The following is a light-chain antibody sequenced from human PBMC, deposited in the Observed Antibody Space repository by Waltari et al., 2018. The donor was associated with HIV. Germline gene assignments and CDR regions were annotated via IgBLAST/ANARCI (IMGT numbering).Light chain of an antibody. CDR2: EVT. CDR1: SSDVGSYNL. V-gene: IGLV2-23*02. CDR3: CSYAGSSTLV. Sequence: QSALTQPASVSGSPGQSITISCTGTSSDVGSYNLVSWYQQHPGKAPKLMMYEVTKRPSGVSNLFSGSKSGNTASLTISGLQAEDEADYFCCSYAGSSTLVFGGGTKLTVL. J-gene: IGLJ2*01.